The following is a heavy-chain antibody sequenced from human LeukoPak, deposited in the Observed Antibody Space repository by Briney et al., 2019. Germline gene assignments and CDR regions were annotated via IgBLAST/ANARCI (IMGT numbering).Heavy chain of an antibody. CDR2: INHSGST. CDR3: ASRRYYYGSGSYSLYCGMDV. CDR1: GGSFSGYY. J-gene: IGHJ6*02. D-gene: IGHD3-10*01. V-gene: IGHV4-34*01. Sequence: PSETLSLTCAVYGGSFSGYYWSWIRQPPGKGLEWIGEINHSGSTNYNPSLKSRVTTSVDTSKNQFSLKLSSVTAADTAVYYCASRRYYYGSGSYSLYCGMDVWGQGTTVTVSS.